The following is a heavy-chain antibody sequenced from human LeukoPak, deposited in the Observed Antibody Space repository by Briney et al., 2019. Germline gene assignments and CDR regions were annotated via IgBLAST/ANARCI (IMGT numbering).Heavy chain of an antibody. J-gene: IGHJ4*02. CDR1: GGSISSGNYY. D-gene: IGHD4-11*01. V-gene: IGHV4-61*02. CDR2: IYTSGTT. Sequence: SQTLSLTCTVSGGSISSGNYYYSWIRQPAGKGLEWLGRIYTSGTTDYNPSLKSRVTISVDTSKNQFSLKLSSVTAADTAVYYCARGGRLPVDYWGQGTLVTVSS. CDR3: ARGGRLPVDY.